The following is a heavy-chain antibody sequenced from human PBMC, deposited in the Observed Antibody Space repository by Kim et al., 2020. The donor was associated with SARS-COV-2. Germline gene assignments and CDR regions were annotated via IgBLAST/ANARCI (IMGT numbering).Heavy chain of an antibody. CDR1: GFTFSSYG. D-gene: IGHD2-21*01. CDR3: AKDLPVFARYYFYAMDV. CDR2: ISYDGSNK. Sequence: GGSLRLSCAASGFTFSSYGMHWVRQAPGKGLEWVAVISYDGSNKYYADSVKGRFTISRDNSKNTLYLQMNSPRAEDTAVYFCAKDLPVFARYYFYAMDV. V-gene: IGHV3-30*18. J-gene: IGHJ6*01.